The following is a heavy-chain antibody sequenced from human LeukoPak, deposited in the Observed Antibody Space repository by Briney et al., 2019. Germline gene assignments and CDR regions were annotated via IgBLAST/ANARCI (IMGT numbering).Heavy chain of an antibody. D-gene: IGHD3-10*01. CDR3: ARRYYGSGSFYNGPHYYYYYGLDV. Sequence: GASVKVSCKASGGTLSSYAISWVRQAPGQGLEWMGGIIPIFGTPNYAQKFQGRVTITADESTSTAYMELSSLRSEDTAVYYCARRYYGSGSFYNGPHYYYYYGLDVWGQGTTVTVSS. V-gene: IGHV1-69*13. CDR2: IIPIFGTP. J-gene: IGHJ6*02. CDR1: GGTLSSYA.